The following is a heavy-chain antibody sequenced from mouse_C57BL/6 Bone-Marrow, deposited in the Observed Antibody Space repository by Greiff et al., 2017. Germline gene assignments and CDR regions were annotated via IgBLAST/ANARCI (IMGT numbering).Heavy chain of an antibody. J-gene: IGHJ3*01. CDR1: GYTFTSYG. CDR3: ARLDYYGSSSFAY. CDR2: IYPRSGNT. Sequence: VQLQQSGAELARPGASVKLSCKASGYTFTSYGISWVKQRTGQGLEWIGEIYPRSGNTYYNEKFKGKATLTADKSSSTAYMELRSLTSEDSAVYFCARLDYYGSSSFAYWGQGTLVTVSA. V-gene: IGHV1-81*01. D-gene: IGHD1-1*01.